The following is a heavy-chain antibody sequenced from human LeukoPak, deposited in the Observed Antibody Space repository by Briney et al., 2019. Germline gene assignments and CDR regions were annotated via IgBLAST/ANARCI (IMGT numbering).Heavy chain of an antibody. CDR1: GFTFSNYG. CDR3: AKDLSRAHYYGMDV. Sequence: GGSLRLSCAASGFTFSNYGLHWVRQAPGKGLEWVAVISNDGSNRYYTESVKGRFTISRDNSKNTLYLQMSSLRAEDTAVCYCAKDLSRAHYYGMDVWGQGTTVTVSS. J-gene: IGHJ6*02. V-gene: IGHV3-30*18. CDR2: ISNDGSNR.